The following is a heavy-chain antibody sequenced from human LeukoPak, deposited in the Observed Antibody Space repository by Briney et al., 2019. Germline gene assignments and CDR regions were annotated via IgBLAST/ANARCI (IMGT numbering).Heavy chain of an antibody. J-gene: IGHJ4*02. CDR3: ARDRDSSGWYEGFDY. D-gene: IGHD6-19*01. CDR2: ISYDGSNK. CDR1: GFTFSSSA. Sequence: GGSLRLSCAASGFTFSSSAMHWVRQAPDKGLEWVAVISYDGSNKYYADSVKGRFTISRDNSKNTLYLQMSSLRADDMAVYYCARDRDSSGWYEGFDYWGQGTLVTVSS. V-gene: IGHV3-30-3*01.